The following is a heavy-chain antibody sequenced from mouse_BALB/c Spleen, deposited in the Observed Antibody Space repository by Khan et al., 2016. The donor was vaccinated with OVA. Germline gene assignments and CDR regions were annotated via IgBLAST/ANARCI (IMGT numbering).Heavy chain of an antibody. CDR1: GFTFSTYG. CDR3: TRLAYYYNSEGFAY. J-gene: IGHJ3*01. Sequence: EVQLVESGGDLVKPGGSLKLSCATSGFTFSTYGMSWVRQTPDKRLEWVAAISSGGSYTYYPGSVKGRFTIYRDNDNNTLYLQMSSLKSEDTAIYYCTRLAYYYNSEGFAYWGQGTLVTVSA. CDR2: ISSGGSYT. D-gene: IGHD1-1*01. V-gene: IGHV5-6*01.